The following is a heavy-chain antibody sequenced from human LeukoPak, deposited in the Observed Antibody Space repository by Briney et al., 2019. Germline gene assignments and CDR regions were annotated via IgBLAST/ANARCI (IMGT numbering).Heavy chain of an antibody. D-gene: IGHD6-13*01. Sequence: ASVKVSCKASGGTFSSYAISWVRQAPGQGLEWMGGIIPIFGTANYAQKFQGRVTITADESTSTAYMELSSLRSEDTAVYYCARSYVSSSWVGAGYWGQGTLVTVSS. CDR3: ARSYVSSSWVGAGY. J-gene: IGHJ4*02. V-gene: IGHV1-69*13. CDR1: GGTFSSYA. CDR2: IIPIFGTA.